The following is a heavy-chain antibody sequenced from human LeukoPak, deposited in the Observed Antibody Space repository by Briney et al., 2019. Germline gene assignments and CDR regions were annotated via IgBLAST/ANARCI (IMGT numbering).Heavy chain of an antibody. CDR3: ASDSYSTEYFQH. D-gene: IGHD2-15*01. CDR1: GFSFSNNY. Sequence: AGGSETLSCAASGFSFSNNYMSWVRQAPGKGLEWVSVIYSGGSTYYAASVKGRFTISRDNSKNTLYLQMNSLRAEDTAVYYCASDSYSTEYFQHWGQGTLVSVSS. V-gene: IGHV3-66*01. J-gene: IGHJ1*01. CDR2: IYSGGST.